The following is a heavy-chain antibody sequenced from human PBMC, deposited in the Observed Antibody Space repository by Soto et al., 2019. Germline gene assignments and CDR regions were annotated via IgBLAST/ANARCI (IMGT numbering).Heavy chain of an antibody. CDR2: ISSSSSYI. J-gene: IGHJ5*02. D-gene: IGHD3-10*01. CDR3: ARDSDGSGSYYPFDP. CDR1: GFTFSSYS. Sequence: EVQLVESGGGLVKPGGSLRLSCAASGFTFSSYSMNWVRQAPGKGLEWVSSISSSSSYIYYADSVKGRFTISRDNAKNSLYLQMNSLRAEDTAVYYCARDSDGSGSYYPFDPWGQGTLVTVSS. V-gene: IGHV3-21*01.